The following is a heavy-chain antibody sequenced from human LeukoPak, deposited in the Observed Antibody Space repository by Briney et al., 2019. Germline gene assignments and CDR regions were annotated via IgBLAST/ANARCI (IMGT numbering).Heavy chain of an antibody. V-gene: IGHV1-69*13. CDR2: IIPIFGTA. D-gene: IGHD3-22*01. CDR1: GGTFSSYA. Sequence: SVKVSCKASGGTFSSYAISWVRQAPGQGLEWMGGIIPIFGTANYAQKFQGRVMITADESTSTAYMELSSLRSEDTAVYYCARVLDSSGYYHWFDPWGQGTLVTVSS. CDR3: ARVLDSSGYYHWFDP. J-gene: IGHJ5*02.